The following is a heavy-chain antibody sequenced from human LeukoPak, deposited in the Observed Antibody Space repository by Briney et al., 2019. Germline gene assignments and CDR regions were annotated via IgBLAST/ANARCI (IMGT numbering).Heavy chain of an antibody. J-gene: IGHJ5*02. CDR1: EFSFSNFA. CDR3: AREDNPLWFDP. D-gene: IGHD1-1*01. Sequence: GGSLRLSCAASEFSFSNFAMYWVRHAPGKGLEWLAVISYDGSVRYYADSVKGRFTISRDNSSNTVHLQMNSLRPDDSALYYCAREDNPLWFDPWGQGTLVTVSS. CDR2: ISYDGSVR. V-gene: IGHV3-30-3*01.